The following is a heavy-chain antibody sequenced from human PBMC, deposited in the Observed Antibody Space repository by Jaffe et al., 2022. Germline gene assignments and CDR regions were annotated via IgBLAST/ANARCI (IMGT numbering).Heavy chain of an antibody. D-gene: IGHD2-15*01. CDR1: GFTFSSYA. J-gene: IGHJ4*02. CDR2: ISGSGGST. V-gene: IGHV3-23*01. Sequence: EVQLLESGGGLVQPGGSLRLSCAASGFTFSSYAMSWVRQAPGKGLEWVSAISGSGGSTYYADSVKGRFTISRDNSKNTLYLQMNSLRAEDTAVYYCAKVLVPGGPRPPYYFDYWGQGTLVTVSS. CDR3: AKVLVPGGPRPPYYFDY.